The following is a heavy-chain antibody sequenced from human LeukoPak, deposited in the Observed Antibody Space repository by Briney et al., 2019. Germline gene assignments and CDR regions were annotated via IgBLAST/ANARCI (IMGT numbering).Heavy chain of an antibody. V-gene: IGHV3-53*01. CDR3: ARLVGTYYYGSGSYAPSDAFDI. D-gene: IGHD3-10*01. Sequence: GGSLRLSCAASGFTFSSYWMSWVRQAPGKGLEWVSVIYSGGSTYYADSVKGRFTISRDNSKNTLYLQMNSLRAEDTAVYYCARLVGTYYYGSGSYAPSDAFDIWGQGTMVTVSS. CDR2: IYSGGST. CDR1: GFTFSSYW. J-gene: IGHJ3*02.